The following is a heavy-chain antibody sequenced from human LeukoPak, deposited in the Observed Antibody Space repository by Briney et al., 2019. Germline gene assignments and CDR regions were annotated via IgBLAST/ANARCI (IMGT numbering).Heavy chain of an antibody. J-gene: IGHJ4*02. CDR3: ARLNHDYSNPIDY. Sequence: SETLSLTCTVSGGSISSSSYYWGWIRQPPGKGLEWIGSIYYSGSTNYNPSLKSRVTISVDTSKNQFSLKLSSVTAADTAVYYCARLNHDYSNPIDYWGQGTLVTVSS. CDR1: GGSISSSSYY. V-gene: IGHV4-39*07. CDR2: IYYSGST. D-gene: IGHD4-11*01.